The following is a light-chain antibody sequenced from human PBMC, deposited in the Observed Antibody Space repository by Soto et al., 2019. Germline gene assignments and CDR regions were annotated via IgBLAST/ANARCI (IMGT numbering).Light chain of an antibody. J-gene: IGLJ1*01. V-gene: IGLV2-14*03. Sequence: QSALTQPASVSGSPGQSITISCTGTSSDVGGYNYVSWYQHHPGKAPKLIIYDVSNRPSGVSNRFSGSNSGNTASLTISGLQPEDEADYYCSSYTTSNTRQIVFGTGTKLTVL. CDR2: DVS. CDR1: SSDVGGYNY. CDR3: SSYTTSNTRQIV.